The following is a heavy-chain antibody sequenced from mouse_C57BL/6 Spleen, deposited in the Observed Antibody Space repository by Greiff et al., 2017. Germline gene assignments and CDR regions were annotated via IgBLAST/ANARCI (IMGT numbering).Heavy chain of an antibody. CDR3: ARESYSNYAMDY. CDR2: INPNNGGT. Sequence: EVQLQQSGPELVKPGASVKISCKASGYTFTDYYMNWVKQSHGKSLEWIGDINPNNGGTSYNQKFKGKATLTVAKSSSTAYMELRSLTSEDSAVYYCARESYSNYAMDYWGQGTSVTVSS. V-gene: IGHV1-26*01. CDR1: GYTFTDYY. D-gene: IGHD2-5*01. J-gene: IGHJ4*01.